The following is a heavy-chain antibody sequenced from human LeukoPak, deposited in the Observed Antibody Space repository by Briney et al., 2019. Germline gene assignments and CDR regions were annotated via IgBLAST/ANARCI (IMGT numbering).Heavy chain of an antibody. CDR3: ARGGTGYYYFDY. J-gene: IGHJ4*02. CDR1: GGSISSGGSY. CDR2: IYYSGST. D-gene: IGHD3-9*01. Sequence: SQTLSLTCTVSGGSISSGGSYWSWIRQHPRKGLEWIGYIYYSGSTYYNPSLKSRVTISVDTSENQFSLKLSYVTAADTAVYYCARGGTGYYYFDYWGQGTLVTVSS. V-gene: IGHV4-31*03.